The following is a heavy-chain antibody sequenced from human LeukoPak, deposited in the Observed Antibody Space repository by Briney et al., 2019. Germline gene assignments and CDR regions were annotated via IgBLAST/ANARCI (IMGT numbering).Heavy chain of an antibody. CDR2: IDTNTGNP. J-gene: IGHJ4*02. Sequence: GASVKVSCKASGYTFTSYAMNWVRQAPGQGLEWMGWIDTNTGNPTYAQGFTGRFVLSLDTSVSTAYVQINSLKAEDTAVYYCARGGYGDSSGHYWGQGTLVTVSS. V-gene: IGHV7-4-1*02. CDR3: ARGGYGDSSGHY. CDR1: GYTFTSYA. D-gene: IGHD4-17*01.